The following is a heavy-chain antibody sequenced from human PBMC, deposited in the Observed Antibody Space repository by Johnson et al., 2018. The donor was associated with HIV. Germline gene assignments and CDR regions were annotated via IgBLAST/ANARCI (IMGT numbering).Heavy chain of an antibody. CDR1: GFTFSNYW. D-gene: IGHD7-27*01. CDR2: INSDGSST. J-gene: IGHJ3*02. CDR3: ARDTGVNIPGAFDI. Sequence: VQLVESGGGLVQPGGSLRLSCAASGFTFSNYWMHWVRQAPGKGLVWVSRINSDGSSTTYADSVKGRFTISRDNAKNTLYLQMNSLRAEDTAVYYCARDTGVNIPGAFDIWGQGTMVTVSS. V-gene: IGHV3-74*01.